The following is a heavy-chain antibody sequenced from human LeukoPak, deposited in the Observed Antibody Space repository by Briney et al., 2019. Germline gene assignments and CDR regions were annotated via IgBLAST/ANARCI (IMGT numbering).Heavy chain of an antibody. CDR3: ARVREFCSSTSCLGYYYYMDV. V-gene: IGHV3-53*01. J-gene: IGHJ6*03. CDR2: IYSGGST. CDR1: GFTVSSNY. Sequence: PGGSLRLSCAASGFTVSSNYMSWVRQAPGKGLEWVSVIYSGGSTYYADSVKGRFTISRDNSKNTLYLQMNSLRAEDTAVYYCARVREFCSSTSCLGYYYYMDVWGKGTTVTISS. D-gene: IGHD2-2*01.